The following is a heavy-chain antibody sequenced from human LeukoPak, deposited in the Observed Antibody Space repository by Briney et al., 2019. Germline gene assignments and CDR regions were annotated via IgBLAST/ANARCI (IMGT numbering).Heavy chain of an antibody. CDR2: IYTSGST. CDR3: ARGPMFFGVAYCDY. CDR1: GGSIRSGSYD. D-gene: IGHD3-3*01. J-gene: IGHJ4*02. V-gene: IGHV4-61*02. Sequence: SETLSLTCTVSGGSIRSGSYDWSWIRQPAGKGLEWIGRIYTSGSTNYNPSLKSRVTISVDTSKNQFSLKLSSVTAADTAVYYCARGPMFFGVAYCDYWGQGTLVTVSS.